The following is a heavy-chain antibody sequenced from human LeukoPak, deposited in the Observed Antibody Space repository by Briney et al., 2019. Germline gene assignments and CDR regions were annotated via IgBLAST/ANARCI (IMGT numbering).Heavy chain of an antibody. V-gene: IGHV3-30*03. CDR2: ISYDGSNK. Sequence: GGSLRLSCAASGFTFSSYSMNWVRQAPGKGLEWVAVISYDGSNKYYADSVKGRFTISRDNARNSLYLQMNSLRAEDTAVYYCASGRQLGYWGQGTLVTVSS. D-gene: IGHD6-13*01. J-gene: IGHJ4*02. CDR3: ASGRQLGY. CDR1: GFTFSSYS.